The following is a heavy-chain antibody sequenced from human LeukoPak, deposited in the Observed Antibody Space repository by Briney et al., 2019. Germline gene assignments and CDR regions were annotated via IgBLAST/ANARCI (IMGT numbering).Heavy chain of an antibody. D-gene: IGHD3-22*01. CDR1: GFTFSSYV. CDR2: ISSNGGST. Sequence: PGGSLRLSCAASGFTFSSYVTCWVRQAPGKGLEYVSSISSNGGSTYYANSVKGRFTISRDNSKNTLYLQMGSLRAEDMAVYYCARGGQSKYDSSGYLNYFDYWGQGTLVTVSS. V-gene: IGHV3-64*01. CDR3: ARGGQSKYDSSGYLNYFDY. J-gene: IGHJ4*02.